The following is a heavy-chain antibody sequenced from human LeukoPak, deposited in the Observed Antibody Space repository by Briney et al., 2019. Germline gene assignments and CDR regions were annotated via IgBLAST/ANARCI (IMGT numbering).Heavy chain of an antibody. CDR1: GYTFTGYY. CDR3: ARSDSHWYCDY. Sequence: ASVKVSCKASGYTFTGYYMHWVRQAPGQGLEWMGTINPGGGSTRNAQKFQGRVTMTRDTSTSAVYMELSSLRSEGTAVYYCARSDSHWYCDYWGQGTLVTVSS. CDR2: INPGGGST. J-gene: IGHJ4*02. V-gene: IGHV1-46*01. D-gene: IGHD1-1*01.